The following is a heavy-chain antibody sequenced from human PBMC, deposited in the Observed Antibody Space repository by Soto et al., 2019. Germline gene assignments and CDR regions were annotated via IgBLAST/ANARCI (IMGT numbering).Heavy chain of an antibody. Sequence: NLSLTCSVSGGSISSGDYYWSWNRHHPVKGLDCIGYIYHSGSAYYNPSLKSRLKMSVDTSKNQFSLNLTSVTAADTAVYYWARDENGGYVWIDPWSPGTPVTVSS. CDR1: GGSISSGDYY. D-gene: IGHD7-27*01. J-gene: IGHJ5*02. CDR2: IYHSGSA. V-gene: IGHV4-31*03. CDR3: ARDENGGYVWIDP.